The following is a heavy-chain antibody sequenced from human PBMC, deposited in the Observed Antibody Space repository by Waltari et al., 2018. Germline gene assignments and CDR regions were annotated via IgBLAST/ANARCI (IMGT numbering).Heavy chain of an antibody. J-gene: IGHJ4*02. CDR1: GGSISSHY. Sequence: QVQLQESGPGLVKPSETLSLTCTVSGGSISSHYWSWIRQPPGKGLEWIGYIYYSGSTNYNPSLKSRVTISVDTSKNQFSLKLSSVTAADTAVYYSARGAVATIGVDYWGQGTLVTVSS. D-gene: IGHD5-12*01. V-gene: IGHV4-59*11. CDR3: ARGAVATIGVDY. CDR2: IYYSGST.